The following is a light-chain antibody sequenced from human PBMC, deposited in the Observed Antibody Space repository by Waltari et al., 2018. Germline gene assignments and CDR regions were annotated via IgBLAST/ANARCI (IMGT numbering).Light chain of an antibody. Sequence: DIQMTRSPSSLSASVGDRVTITCQASQDIMTYLNWFQQKPGKAPKLLIFDATNLETGVPSRFSGSGSGADFTFTISSLQPEDVATYYCQQYDYLPALTFGGGTKVEIK. J-gene: IGKJ4*01. V-gene: IGKV1-33*01. CDR3: QQYDYLPALT. CDR2: DAT. CDR1: QDIMTY.